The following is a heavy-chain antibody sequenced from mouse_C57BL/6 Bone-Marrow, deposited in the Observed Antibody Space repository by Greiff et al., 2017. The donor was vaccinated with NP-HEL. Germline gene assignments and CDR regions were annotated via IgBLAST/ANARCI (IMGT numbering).Heavy chain of an antibody. J-gene: IGHJ4*01. CDR3: ARYMPFITTVVATKAMDY. V-gene: IGHV7-3*01. Sequence: EVQLVESGGGLVQPGGSLSLSCAASGFTFTDYYMSWVRQPPGKALEWLGFIRNKANGYTTEYSASVKGRFTISRDNSQSILYLQMNALRAEDSATYYCARYMPFITTVVATKAMDYWGQGTSVTVSS. CDR2: IRNKANGYTT. D-gene: IGHD1-1*01. CDR1: GFTFTDYY.